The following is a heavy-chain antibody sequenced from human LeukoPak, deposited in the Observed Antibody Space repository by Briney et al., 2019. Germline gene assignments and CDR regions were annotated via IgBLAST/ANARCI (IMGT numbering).Heavy chain of an antibody. V-gene: IGHV3-20*04. CDR3: ARDSDYYSSGWSPWDY. J-gene: IGHJ4*02. Sequence: GGSLRLSCAASGFTFDDYGMSWVRQAPGKGLEWGSSVQWNDGSTGYADSVKGRFTISRDNAKNSLYLQMKSLRAEDTALYYCARDSDYYSSGWSPWDYWGQGTLVTVSS. CDR2: VQWNDGST. CDR1: GFTFDDYG. D-gene: IGHD6-19*01.